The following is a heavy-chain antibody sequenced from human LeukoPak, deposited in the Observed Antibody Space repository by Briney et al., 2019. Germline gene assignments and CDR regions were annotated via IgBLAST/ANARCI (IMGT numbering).Heavy chain of an antibody. Sequence: PGGSLRLSCGASGFTFSSSAMSWVRQAPGKGLEWVSLLSNSGSTTYYADSVKGRFTISRDNSKNTLYLQMISLRAEDTAVYYCAKDTCSGGSCYYYYGMDVWGQGTTVSVFS. CDR3: AKDTCSGGSCYYYYGMDV. D-gene: IGHD2-15*01. CDR2: LSNSGSTT. J-gene: IGHJ6*02. V-gene: IGHV3-23*01. CDR1: GFTFSSSA.